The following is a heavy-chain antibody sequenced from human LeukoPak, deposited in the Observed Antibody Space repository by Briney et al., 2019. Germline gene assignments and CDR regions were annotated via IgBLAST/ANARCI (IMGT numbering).Heavy chain of an antibody. CDR2: INEDGSGK. CDR1: GFTFSRYR. Sequence: GGSLRLSCAASGFTFSRYRMTWVRQAPGKGLEWVASINEDGSGKHYVDSVKGRFTTSRDNAQKSVYLEMNSLRAEDTAVYYCARAVTSTEGYGGQGTLATVSS. V-gene: IGHV3-7*03. J-gene: IGHJ4*02. CDR3: ARAVTSTEGY. D-gene: IGHD4-17*01.